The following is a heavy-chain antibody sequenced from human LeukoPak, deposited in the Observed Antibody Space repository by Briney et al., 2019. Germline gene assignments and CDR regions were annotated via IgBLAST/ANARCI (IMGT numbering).Heavy chain of an antibody. CDR1: GGSLNAYY. D-gene: IGHD2-21*02. CDR3: ARWAYCGGDCYFLDY. V-gene: IGHV4-59*01. J-gene: IGHJ4*02. CDR2: IHNIGGS. Sequence: SETLSLTCTVSGGSLNAYYWTWIRQPPEKGLEWIGHIHNIGGSTYSPSLNSRVTISLDTSKNQFSLRLGSVTAADTAVYYCARWAYCGGDCYFLDYWGQGTLVIVCS.